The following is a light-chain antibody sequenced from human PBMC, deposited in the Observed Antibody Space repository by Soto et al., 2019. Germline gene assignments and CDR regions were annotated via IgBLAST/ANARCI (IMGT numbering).Light chain of an antibody. Sequence: DIQLTQSPSSLSASVGDRVTITCRASQTVTNYLHWYQQKPGKAPKLLIYADSNLQSGVPSRFGASGSGTDFTLTISGMQPADFATYYCQQSYTTRPLTFGGGTKVESK. J-gene: IGKJ4*01. CDR2: ADS. CDR3: QQSYTTRPLT. CDR1: QTVTNY. V-gene: IGKV1-39*01.